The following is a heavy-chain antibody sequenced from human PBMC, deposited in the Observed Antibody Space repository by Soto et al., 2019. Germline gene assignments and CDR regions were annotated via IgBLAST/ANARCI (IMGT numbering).Heavy chain of an antibody. J-gene: IGHJ4*02. Sequence: SVQVSCKTSGGTFSTFGISWVRQAPGQGLEWMGGSIPFFGTAEYSQKFEDRITITADESTNTVYMDLRSLTSEDTAIYYCARTAPMDAGDKYYYDFWGQGALVTVSS. V-gene: IGHV1-69*13. CDR2: SIPFFGTA. CDR3: ARTAPMDAGDKYYYDF. CDR1: GGTFSTFG. D-gene: IGHD3-16*01.